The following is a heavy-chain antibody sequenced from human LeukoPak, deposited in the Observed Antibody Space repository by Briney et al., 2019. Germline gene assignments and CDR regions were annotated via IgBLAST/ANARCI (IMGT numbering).Heavy chain of an antibody. CDR2: ISSSSSYI. CDR3: AKEGSIVGATTVFNY. Sequence: GESLRLSCAASGFTFSDYSMNWVRQAPGKGLEWVSSISSSSSYIFYADSVRGRFSISRDNAKNSLYLQMNSLRAEDTAVYYCAKEGSIVGATTVFNYWGQGTLVTVSS. CDR1: GFTFSDYS. D-gene: IGHD1-26*01. J-gene: IGHJ4*02. V-gene: IGHV3-21*04.